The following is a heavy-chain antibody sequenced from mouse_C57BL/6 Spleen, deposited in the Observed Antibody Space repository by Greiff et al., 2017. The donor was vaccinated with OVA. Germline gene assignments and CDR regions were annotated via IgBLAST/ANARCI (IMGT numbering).Heavy chain of an antibody. CDR2: ISYDGSN. Sequence: EVKLMESGPGLVKPSQSLSLTCSVTGYSITSGYYWNWIRQFPGNKMEWMGYISYDGSNNYNPSLKNRISITRDTSKNQFFLKLNSVTTEDTATYYCAREGVYDGGFAYWGQGTLVTVSA. CDR1: GYSITSGYY. CDR3: AREGVYDGGFAY. D-gene: IGHD2-12*01. V-gene: IGHV3-6*01. J-gene: IGHJ3*01.